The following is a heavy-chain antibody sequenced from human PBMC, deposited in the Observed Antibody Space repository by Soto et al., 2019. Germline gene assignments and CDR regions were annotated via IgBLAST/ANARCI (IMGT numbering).Heavy chain of an antibody. J-gene: IGHJ2*01. Sequence: PSETLSLTCRVSGGSMTSYYWNWLRQPPGKGLEWIGYIDDAGSTKFNPSLRSRVSMSILTSQGQVSLTLDSVTAADTAVYYCARAYFDFTGGYSPYWYSEVWGRGTLVTVSS. CDR1: GGSMTSYY. V-gene: IGHV4-59*01. D-gene: IGHD3-3*01. CDR2: IDDAGST. CDR3: ARAYFDFTGGYSPYWYSEV.